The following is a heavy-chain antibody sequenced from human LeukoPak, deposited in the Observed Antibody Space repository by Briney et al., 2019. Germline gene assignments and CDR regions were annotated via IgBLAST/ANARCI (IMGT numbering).Heavy chain of an antibody. CDR2: MNPNTGNT. V-gene: IGHV1-8*01. CDR3: ARSLVVLQLETDGWFDP. D-gene: IGHD6-6*01. Sequence: ASVKVSCKASGYTFTSYDINWVRQATGQGLEWMGWMNPNTGNTDYAQKFQGRVTMTRNTSISTAYMELSSLRSEDTAVYYCARSLVVLQLETDGWFDPWGQETLVTVSS. CDR1: GYTFTSYD. J-gene: IGHJ5*02.